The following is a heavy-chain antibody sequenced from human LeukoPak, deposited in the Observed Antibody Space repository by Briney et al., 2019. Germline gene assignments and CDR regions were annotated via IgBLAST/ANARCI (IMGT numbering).Heavy chain of an antibody. CDR2: IYPGDSDT. Sequence: GESLKISCKGSGYSFTSYWIGWVRQMPGKGLEWMGIIYPGDSDTRYSPSFQGQVTISADKSISTAYLQWSSLKASDTAMYYCARYHDILTGPDAFDIWGQGTMVTVSS. CDR1: GYSFTSYW. D-gene: IGHD3-9*01. J-gene: IGHJ3*02. V-gene: IGHV5-51*01. CDR3: ARYHDILTGPDAFDI.